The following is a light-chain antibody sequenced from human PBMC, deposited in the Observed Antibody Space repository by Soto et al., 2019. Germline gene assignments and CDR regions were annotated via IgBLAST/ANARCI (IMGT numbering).Light chain of an antibody. CDR2: GTS. CDR3: LTCVSSPWA. J-gene: IGKJ1*01. CDR1: QSFSSSY. Sequence: EIVLTQSPGTLSLSPGESATLSCRASQSFSSSYLAWFQQKPGQAPRLLIYGTSTRATGVPDRFSGSGSGTDFTLTISRLYPEDFAVYYCLTCVSSPWAFGLGTRVDIK. V-gene: IGKV3-20*01.